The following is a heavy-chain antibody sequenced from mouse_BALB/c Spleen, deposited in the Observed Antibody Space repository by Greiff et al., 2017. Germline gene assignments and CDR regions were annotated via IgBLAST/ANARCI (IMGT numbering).Heavy chain of an antibody. V-gene: IGHV1-82*01. CDR3: ARSRSGFAY. CDR2: IYPGDGDT. Sequence: VQLQQSGPELVKPGASVKISCKASGYAFSSSWMNWVKQRPGQGLEWIGRIYPGDGDTNYNGKFKGKATLTADKSSSTAYMQLSSLTSVDSAVYFCARSRSGFAYWGQGTLVTVSA. CDR1: GYAFSSSW. J-gene: IGHJ3*01.